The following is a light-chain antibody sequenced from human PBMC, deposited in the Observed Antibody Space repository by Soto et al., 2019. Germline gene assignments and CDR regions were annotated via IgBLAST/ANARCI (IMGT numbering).Light chain of an antibody. Sequence: QSVLTQPATVSGSPGQSITISCTGTNSDVGYYNLVSWYQQYPGKAPKVLIYEATRRPSGASHRFSGSKSGNTASLTISGLQADDEADYYCCSYAGSSTLVFGGGTKVTVL. V-gene: IGLV2-23*01. J-gene: IGLJ3*02. CDR2: EAT. CDR1: NSDVGYYNL. CDR3: CSYAGSSTLV.